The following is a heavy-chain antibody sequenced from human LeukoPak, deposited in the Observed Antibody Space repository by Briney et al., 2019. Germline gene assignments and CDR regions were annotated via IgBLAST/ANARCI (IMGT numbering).Heavy chain of an antibody. CDR2: INPNSGST. CDR3: ARERSDFYYFDY. Sequence: ASVKVSCKASGYTFTGYYMHWVRRAPGQGLEWMGWINPNSGSTNYAQKFQGRVTMTRDTSISTAYMELSRLRSDDTAVYYCARERSDFYYFDYWGQGTLVTVSS. CDR1: GYTFTGYY. V-gene: IGHV1-2*02. D-gene: IGHD2/OR15-2a*01. J-gene: IGHJ4*02.